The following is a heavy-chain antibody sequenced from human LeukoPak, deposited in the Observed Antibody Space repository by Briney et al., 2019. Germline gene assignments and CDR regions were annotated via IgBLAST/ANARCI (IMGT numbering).Heavy chain of an antibody. CDR2: INHSGST. CDR1: GGSFSGYY. D-gene: IGHD3-22*01. Sequence: PSETLSLTCAVYGGSFSGYYWSWIRQPPGKGLEWIGEINHSGSTNYNPSLKSRVTISVDTSKNQFSLKLSSVTAADTAVYYCARGHRTSYYYDSSGYYGYWGQGTLVTVSS. CDR3: ARGHRTSYYYDSSGYYGY. J-gene: IGHJ4*02. V-gene: IGHV4-34*01.